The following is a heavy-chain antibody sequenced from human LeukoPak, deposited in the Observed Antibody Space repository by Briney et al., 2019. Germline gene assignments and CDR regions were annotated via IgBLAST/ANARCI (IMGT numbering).Heavy chain of an antibody. J-gene: IGHJ3*01. V-gene: IGHV3-11*04. D-gene: IGHD1-26*01. CDR2: MSSSGTEI. CDR3: ARDGTFDL. Sequence: GGSLRLSCAASGFTFSSYAMSWIRQAPGKGLEWVSYMSSSGTEIHYADSVKGRFTISRDNAKNSLSLQMGSLRAEDTALYYCARDGTFDLWGQGTMVTVSS. CDR1: GFTFSSYA.